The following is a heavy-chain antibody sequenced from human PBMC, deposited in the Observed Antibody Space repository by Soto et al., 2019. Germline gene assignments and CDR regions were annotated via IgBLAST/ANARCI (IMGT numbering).Heavy chain of an antibody. CDR3: AKVMGIVVVPAAIGIRAFDH. V-gene: IGHV3-23*01. J-gene: IGHJ5*02. D-gene: IGHD2-2*01. CDR1: GFTFSSYA. Sequence: GGSLRLSCAASGFTFSSYAMSWVRQAPGKGLEWVSAISGSGGSTYYADSVKGRFTMTRGNSKTTVYLQMNSLRDEDTAVYYCAKVMGIVVVPAAIGIRAFDHWGQGTLVTVSS. CDR2: ISGSGGST.